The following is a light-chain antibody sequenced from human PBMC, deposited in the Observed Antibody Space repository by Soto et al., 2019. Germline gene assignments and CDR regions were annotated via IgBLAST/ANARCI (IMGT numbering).Light chain of an antibody. Sequence: QSVLTQPPSVSGAPGQTVTISCTGSSSNIGADYDVHWYQQLPGTAPKLLIYADTNRPSGVPDRFSASTSGTSASLAITGLQAEDEADYYCQSYDSSLSGSRVFGGGTKLIVL. J-gene: IGLJ2*01. CDR1: SSNIGADYD. CDR3: QSYDSSLSGSRV. V-gene: IGLV1-40*01. CDR2: ADT.